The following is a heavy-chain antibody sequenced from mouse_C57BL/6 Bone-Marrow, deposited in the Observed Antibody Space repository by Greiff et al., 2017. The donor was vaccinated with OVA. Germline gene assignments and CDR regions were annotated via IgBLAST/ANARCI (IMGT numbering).Heavy chain of an antibody. D-gene: IGHD1-1*01. J-gene: IGHJ3*01. CDR3: ASPFITTVVATNAY. Sequence: QVQLQQPGAELVKPGASVKLSCKASGYTFTSYWMHWVKQRPRQGLEWIGMIHPNSGSTNYNEKFKSKATLTVDKSSSTAYMQLSSLTSEDSAVYYCASPFITTVVATNAYWGQGTLVTVSA. CDR2: IHPNSGST. V-gene: IGHV1-64*01. CDR1: GYTFTSYW.